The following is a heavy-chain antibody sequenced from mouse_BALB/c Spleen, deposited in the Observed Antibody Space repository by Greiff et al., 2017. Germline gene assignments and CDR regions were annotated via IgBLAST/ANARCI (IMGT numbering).Heavy chain of an antibody. Sequence: EVKLVESGGGLVKPGGSLKLSCAASGFTFSSYTMSWVRQTPEKRLEWVATISSGGSYTYYPDSVKGRFTISRDNAKNTLYLQMSSLKSEDTAMYYYTREGGYLAYWGQGTTLTVSA. CDR3: TREGGYLAY. V-gene: IGHV5-6-4*01. CDR1: GFTFSSYT. CDR2: ISSGGSYT. D-gene: IGHD2-2*01. J-gene: IGHJ2*01.